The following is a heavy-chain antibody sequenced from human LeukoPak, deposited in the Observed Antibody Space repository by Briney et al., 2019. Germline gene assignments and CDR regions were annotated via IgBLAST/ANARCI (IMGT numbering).Heavy chain of an antibody. CDR1: GFTFSSYA. V-gene: IGHV3-30*04. J-gene: IGHJ4*02. CDR2: ITYDGSNK. Sequence: GGSLRLSCAASGFTFSSYAMHWVRQAPGKGLEWVAVITYDGSNKYYADSVKGRFTISRDNSKNTLYLQMNSLRAEDTAVYYCARDSRDCSSTSCYSDYWGQGTLVTVSS. CDR3: ARDSRDCSSTSCYSDY. D-gene: IGHD2-2*01.